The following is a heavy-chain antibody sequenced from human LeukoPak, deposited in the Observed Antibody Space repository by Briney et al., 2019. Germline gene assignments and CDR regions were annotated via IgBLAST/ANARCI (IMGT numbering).Heavy chain of an antibody. CDR2: ISSSSSYI. CDR1: GFTFSSYS. Sequence: GGSLRLSCAASGFTFSSYSMNWVRQAPGKGLEWVSSISSSSSYIYYADSVKGRFTISRDNAKNSLYLQMNSLRAEDTAVYYCARDRINSAYYDSSGYLPDYRGQGTLVTVSS. J-gene: IGHJ4*02. CDR3: ARDRINSAYYDSSGYLPDY. D-gene: IGHD3-22*01. V-gene: IGHV3-21*01.